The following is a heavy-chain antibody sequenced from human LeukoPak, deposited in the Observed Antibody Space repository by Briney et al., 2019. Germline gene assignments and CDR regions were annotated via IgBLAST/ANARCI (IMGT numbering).Heavy chain of an antibody. V-gene: IGHV1-8*02. CDR3: ARRLGMGGVFDY. CDR1: GYTFNTYD. CDR2: MKPDSGGT. J-gene: IGHJ4*02. Sequence: ASVKVSCKASGYTFNTYDINWVRQATGQGLEWMGWMKPDSGGTGYAPRFQGRVTMTRNMSISTAYMELSSLRSDDTAVYYCARRLGMGGVFDYWGQGTLVTVSS. D-gene: IGHD7-27*01.